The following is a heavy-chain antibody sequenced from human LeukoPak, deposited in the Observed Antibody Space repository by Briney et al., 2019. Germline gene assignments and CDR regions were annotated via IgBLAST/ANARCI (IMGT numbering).Heavy chain of an antibody. J-gene: IGHJ6*03. CDR3: ARYSGSYYDYYYYMDV. CDR1: GFSFSNYG. Sequence: GGSLRLSCAASGFSFSNYGMNWVRQAPGKGLEWVSSISSSSSYIYYADSVKGRFTISRDNAKNSPYLQMNSLRAEDTAVYYCARYSGSYYDYYYYMDVWGKGTTVTVSS. D-gene: IGHD1-26*01. V-gene: IGHV3-21*01. CDR2: ISSSSSYI.